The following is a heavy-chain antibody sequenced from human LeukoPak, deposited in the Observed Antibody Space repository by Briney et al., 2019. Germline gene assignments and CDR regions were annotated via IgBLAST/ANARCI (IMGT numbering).Heavy chain of an antibody. CDR3: AREGEYSSSWSRYFDY. Sequence: GASVKVSCKVSGYTLTELSMHWVRQAPGKGLEWMGGFDPEDGETIYAQKFQGRVTITADKSTSTAYMELSSLRSEDTAVYYCAREGEYSSSWSRYFDYWGQGTLVTVSS. D-gene: IGHD6-13*01. J-gene: IGHJ4*02. CDR2: FDPEDGET. CDR1: GYTLTELS. V-gene: IGHV1-24*01.